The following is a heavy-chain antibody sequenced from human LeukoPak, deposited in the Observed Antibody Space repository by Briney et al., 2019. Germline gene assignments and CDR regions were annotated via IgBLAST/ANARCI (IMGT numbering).Heavy chain of an antibody. CDR3: ARTKDYYGSGSYYNYFDY. Sequence: SVKVSCKASGGTFSSYAISWVRQAPGQGLEWMGRIIPILGIANYAQKFQGRVTITADKSTSTAYMELSSLRSEDTAVYYCARTKDYYGSGSYYNYFDYWGQGTLVTVSS. CDR2: IIPILGIA. CDR1: GGTFSSYA. D-gene: IGHD3-10*01. V-gene: IGHV1-69*04. J-gene: IGHJ4*02.